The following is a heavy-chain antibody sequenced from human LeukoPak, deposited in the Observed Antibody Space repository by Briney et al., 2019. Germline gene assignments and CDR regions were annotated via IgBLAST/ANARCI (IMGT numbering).Heavy chain of an antibody. D-gene: IGHD3-9*01. J-gene: IGHJ4*02. V-gene: IGHV3-48*01. Sequence: PGGSLRLSCAASGFTFSSYSMNWVRQAPGKGLEWVSYISSSSSTIYYADSVKGRFTISRDNAKNSLYLQMNSLRAEDTAVYYCARGPIVYDISTGYIPLYDYWGQGTLVTVSS. CDR3: ARGPIVYDISTGYIPLYDY. CDR1: GFTFSSYS. CDR2: ISSSSSTI.